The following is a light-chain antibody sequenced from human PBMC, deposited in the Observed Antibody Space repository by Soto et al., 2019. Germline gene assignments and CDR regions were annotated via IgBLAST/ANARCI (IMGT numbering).Light chain of an antibody. Sequence: ENVLTQSPGTLSLSPGDRATLSCRASQSVSNYLSWYQQKPGLAPRLLMYETSRRATGIPARFSGSGSGTDFTLTISSLEPEDFAVYYCQQRNNWRDTFGQGTRLEIK. CDR2: ETS. J-gene: IGKJ5*01. V-gene: IGKV3-11*01. CDR3: QQRNNWRDT. CDR1: QSVSNY.